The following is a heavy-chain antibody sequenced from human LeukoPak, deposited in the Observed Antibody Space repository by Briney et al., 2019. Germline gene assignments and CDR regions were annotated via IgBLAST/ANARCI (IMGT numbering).Heavy chain of an antibody. J-gene: IGHJ4*02. D-gene: IGHD6-6*01. CDR2: IYSSGDT. CDR1: GGSISSYF. V-gene: IGHV4-4*07. Sequence: PSETLSLTCTVSGGSISSYFWSWIRQPAGKGLEWIGRIYSSGDTHYNASLKSRVTMSVDTSKNQVSLKVSSVTAADTAVYYCVRDRDSSSGIDSWGQGTLVTVSS. CDR3: VRDRDSSSGIDS.